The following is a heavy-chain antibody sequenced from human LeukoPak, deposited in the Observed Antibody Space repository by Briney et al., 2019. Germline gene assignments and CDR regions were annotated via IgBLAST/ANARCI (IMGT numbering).Heavy chain of an antibody. J-gene: IGHJ4*02. Sequence: SVKVSCKASGGTFSSYAISWVREAPGQGLEWMGRIIPIFGTANYAQKFQGRVTITTDESTSTAYMELSSLRSEDTAVYYCAVWYYGSGSYYTPPDYWGQGTLVTVSS. CDR1: GGTFSSYA. V-gene: IGHV1-69*05. CDR2: IIPIFGTA. CDR3: AVWYYGSGSYYTPPDY. D-gene: IGHD3-10*01.